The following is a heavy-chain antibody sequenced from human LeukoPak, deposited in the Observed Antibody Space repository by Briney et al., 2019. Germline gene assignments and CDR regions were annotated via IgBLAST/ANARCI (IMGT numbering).Heavy chain of an antibody. CDR2: IYYSGRT. CDR3: ARGETWLQF. CDR1: GGSIISYY. D-gene: IGHD5-24*01. V-gene: IGHV4-59*01. J-gene: IGHJ4*02. Sequence: PSETLSLTCTVSGGSIISYYWSWLRQPPGKGLEWIGYIYYSGRTDYNPSLKSRVTISVDTSKNQFSLKLRSVTAADTAVYHCARGETWLQFWGQGTLVTVSS.